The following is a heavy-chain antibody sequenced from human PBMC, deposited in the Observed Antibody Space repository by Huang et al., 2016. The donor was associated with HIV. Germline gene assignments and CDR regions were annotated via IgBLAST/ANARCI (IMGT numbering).Heavy chain of an antibody. V-gene: IGHV3-7*01. Sequence: EVQLVESGGGLVQPGGSLRLSCAASGFTFSNYWMSWVRQAPGKGREWVANIKQDGRETYYVDAVKGRFTISRDNAKNSLYLQMNSLRAEDTAVYYCASQPGPWGQGTLVTVSS. CDR3: ASQPGP. J-gene: IGHJ5*02. CDR1: GFTFSNYW. CDR2: IKQDGRET.